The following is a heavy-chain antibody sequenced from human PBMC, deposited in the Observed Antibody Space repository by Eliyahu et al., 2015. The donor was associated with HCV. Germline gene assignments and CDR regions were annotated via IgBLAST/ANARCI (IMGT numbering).Heavy chain of an antibody. CDR3: ARSGNFYYFDS. CDR1: GGSVSSYY. J-gene: IGHJ4*02. CDR2: IYNSGRP. V-gene: IGHV4-4*07. Sequence: QVQLQESGPGLVNPSETLSLTCIVSGGSVSSYYWSWIRQPAGKRLEWIGRIYNSGRPDYNPSLKSRVTMSVDTSTNHLSLKLNSVTAADTAVYYCARSGNFYYFDSWGQGTLVTVSS. D-gene: IGHD5-12*01.